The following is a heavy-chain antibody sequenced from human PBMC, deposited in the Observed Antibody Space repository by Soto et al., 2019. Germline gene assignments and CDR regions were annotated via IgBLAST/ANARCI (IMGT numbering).Heavy chain of an antibody. CDR2: INPSGGSK. CDR3: ARLSGSSWVY. CDR1: GYTFTSYY. V-gene: IGHV1-46*01. D-gene: IGHD6-13*01. Sequence: GAAVKVSCMASGYTFTSYYMHWVRPAPGQGLEWMGIINPSGGSKSYAQKFQGRVTMTRATSTSTVYLERRSLSSADTAVYYGARLSGSSWVYWGQGTLVTVSS. J-gene: IGHJ4*02.